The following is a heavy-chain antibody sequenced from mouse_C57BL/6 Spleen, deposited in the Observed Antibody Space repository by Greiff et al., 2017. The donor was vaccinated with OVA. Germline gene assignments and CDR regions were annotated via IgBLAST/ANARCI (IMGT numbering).Heavy chain of an antibody. CDR2: ISGGGGNT. CDR1: GFTFSSYT. Sequence: EVHLVESGGGLVKPGGSLKLSCAASGFTFSSYTMSWVRQTPEKRLEWVATISGGGGNTYYPDSVKGRFTISRDNAKNTLYLQMGSLRSEDTALYYCARRKAEIYYDPAWFAYWGQGTLVTVSA. D-gene: IGHD2-4*01. CDR3: ARRKAEIYYDPAWFAY. V-gene: IGHV5-9*01. J-gene: IGHJ3*01.